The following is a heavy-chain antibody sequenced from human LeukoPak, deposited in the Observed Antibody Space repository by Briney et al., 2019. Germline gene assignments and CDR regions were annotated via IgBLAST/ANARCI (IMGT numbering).Heavy chain of an antibody. Sequence: GGSLRLSCAASGFTLSSYAMSWVRQAPGKGLEWVSAISGSGGSTYYADSVKGRSTISRDNSKNSLYLQMNSLRAEDTAVYYCARDYGGDLDYWGQGTLVTVSS. CDR3: ARDYGGDLDY. D-gene: IGHD2-21*02. CDR2: ISGSGGST. CDR1: GFTLSSYA. V-gene: IGHV3-23*01. J-gene: IGHJ4*02.